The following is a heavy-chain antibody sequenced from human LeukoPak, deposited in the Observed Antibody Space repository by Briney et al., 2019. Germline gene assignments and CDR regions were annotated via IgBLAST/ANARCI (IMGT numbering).Heavy chain of an antibody. CDR1: GFTFSNYW. V-gene: IGHV3-7*01. Sequence: PGGSLRLSCAASGFTFSNYWMSWVRQAPGKGLEWVANIKVDGSEKYYVDPVKGRFTISRDNAKNSLYLQMNSLRAEDTAVYYCARTIRGYWGQGTLVTVSS. D-gene: IGHD3-10*01. CDR2: IKVDGSEK. CDR3: ARTIRGY. J-gene: IGHJ4*02.